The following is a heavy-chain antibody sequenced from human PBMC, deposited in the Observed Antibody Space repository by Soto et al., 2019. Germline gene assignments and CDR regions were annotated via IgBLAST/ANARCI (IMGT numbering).Heavy chain of an antibody. Sequence: ASVKVSCKASGYTFSGFYMHWVRQAPGQGLEWMGWINPNSGGTKSAEKFQGRVTMTRDTSISTAYMELSRLTSNDTAVYYCASAAVTGTAGLDFWGQGTQVTVSS. CDR3: ASAAVTGTAGLDF. V-gene: IGHV1-2*02. CDR2: INPNSGGT. D-gene: IGHD6-19*01. CDR1: GYTFSGFY. J-gene: IGHJ4*02.